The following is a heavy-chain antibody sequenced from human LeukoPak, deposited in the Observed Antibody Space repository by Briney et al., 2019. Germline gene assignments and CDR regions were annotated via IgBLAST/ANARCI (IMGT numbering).Heavy chain of an antibody. CDR2: ISGSGGST. J-gene: IGHJ4*02. Sequence: GGSLRLSCAASGFTFSSYAMSWVRQAPGKGLEWVSAISGSGGSTYYADSVKGRFTISRDNSKNTLYLQMNSLRAEDTAVYYCAKDQGRYCSSISCYDSFDYWGQGTLVTVSS. CDR1: GFTFSSYA. D-gene: IGHD2-2*01. V-gene: IGHV3-23*01. CDR3: AKDQGRYCSSISCYDSFDY.